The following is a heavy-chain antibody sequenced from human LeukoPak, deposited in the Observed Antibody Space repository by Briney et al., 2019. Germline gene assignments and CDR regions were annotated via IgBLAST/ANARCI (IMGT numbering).Heavy chain of an antibody. CDR2: INSDGSST. J-gene: IGHJ5*02. CDR3: ASSVPGPNWFDP. D-gene: IGHD5/OR15-5a*01. Sequence: GGSLRLSCAASGFTFSNYWMHWVRQAPGKGLVWVSRINSDGSSTSYADSVKGRFTISRDNAKNTLYLQMNSLRAEDTAVYYWASSVPGPNWFDPWGQGTLVTVSS. CDR1: GFTFSNYW. V-gene: IGHV3-74*01.